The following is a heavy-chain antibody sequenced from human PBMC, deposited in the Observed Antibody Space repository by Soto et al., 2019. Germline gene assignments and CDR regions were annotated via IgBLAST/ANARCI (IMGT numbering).Heavy chain of an antibody. J-gene: IGHJ5*02. CDR1: GCSISSGGYY. CDR3: ARAGGDILTGYGNWFDP. CDR2: IYYSGST. D-gene: IGHD3-9*01. V-gene: IGHV4-31*03. Sequence: SETLSLTCTFSGCSISSGGYYWSWIRQHPGKGLEWIGYIYYSGSTYYNPSLKSRVTISVDTSKNQFSLKLSSVTAADTAVYYCARAGGDILTGYGNWFDPWGQGTLVTVSS.